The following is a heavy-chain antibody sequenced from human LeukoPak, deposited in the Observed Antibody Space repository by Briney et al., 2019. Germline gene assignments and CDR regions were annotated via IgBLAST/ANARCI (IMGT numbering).Heavy chain of an antibody. CDR1: GYTFTSYD. CDR3: ARGGRRVVVVAATLDWFDP. J-gene: IGHJ5*02. Sequence: RASVKVSCKAPGYTFTSYDINWVRQATGQGLEWMGWMNPNSGNTGYAQKFQGRVTMTRNTSISTAYMELSSLRSEDTAVYYCARGGRRVVVVAATLDWFDPWGQGTLVTVSS. V-gene: IGHV1-8*01. D-gene: IGHD2-15*01. CDR2: MNPNSGNT.